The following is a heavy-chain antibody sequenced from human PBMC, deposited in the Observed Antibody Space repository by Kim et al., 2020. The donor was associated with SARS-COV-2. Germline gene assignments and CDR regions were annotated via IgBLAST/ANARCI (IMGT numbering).Heavy chain of an antibody. CDR3: ARAMGDYDILTGYPYKGPEFDY. CDR2: ISSSGSTI. Sequence: GGSLRLSCAASGFTFSDYYMSWIRQAPGKGLEWVSYISSSGSTIYYADSVKGRFTISRDNAKNSLYLQMNSLRAEDTAVYYCARAMGDYDILTGYPYKGPEFDYWGQGTLVTVSS. J-gene: IGHJ4*02. D-gene: IGHD3-9*01. CDR1: GFTFSDYY. V-gene: IGHV3-11*01.